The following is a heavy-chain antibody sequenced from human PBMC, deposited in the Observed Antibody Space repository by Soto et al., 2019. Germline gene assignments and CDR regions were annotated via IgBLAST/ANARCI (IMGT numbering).Heavy chain of an antibody. J-gene: IGHJ6*02. V-gene: IGHV4-34*01. CDR2: INHSGST. CDR1: GGSFSGYY. Sequence: SETLSLTCAVYGGSFSGYYWSWIRQPPGKGLEWIGEINHSGSTNYNPSLKSRVTISVDTSKNQFSLKLSSVTAADTAVYYCARSLHYYDSSRYGMDVWGQGTTVTVPS. D-gene: IGHD3-22*01. CDR3: ARSLHYYDSSRYGMDV.